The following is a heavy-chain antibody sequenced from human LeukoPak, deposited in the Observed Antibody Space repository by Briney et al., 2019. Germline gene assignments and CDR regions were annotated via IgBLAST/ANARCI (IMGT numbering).Heavy chain of an antibody. J-gene: IGHJ5*02. CDR3: ARAGGYDILTGYYKVGWFDP. V-gene: IGHV4-61*02. Sequence: SQTLSLTCTVSGGSLSSGSYYWSWIRQPAGKGLEWIGRIYTSGSTNYNPSLKSRVTISVDTSKNQFSQKLSSVTAADTAVYYCARAGGYDILTGYYKVGWFDPWGQGTLVTVSS. CDR2: IYTSGST. D-gene: IGHD3-9*01. CDR1: GGSLSSGSYY.